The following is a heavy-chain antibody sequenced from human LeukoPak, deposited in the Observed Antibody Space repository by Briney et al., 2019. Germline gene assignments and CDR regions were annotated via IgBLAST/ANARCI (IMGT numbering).Heavy chain of an antibody. V-gene: IGHV3-30-3*01. CDR1: GFTFSSYA. J-gene: IGHJ4*02. Sequence: TGGSLRLSCAASGFTFSSYAMHWVRQAPGKGLEWVAVISYDGSNKYYADSVKGRFTISRDNSKNTLYLQMNSLRAEDTAVYYCARDSFSSSWYKVLPLSRKYGFLDYWGQGTLVTVSS. D-gene: IGHD6-13*01. CDR2: ISYDGSNK. CDR3: ARDSFSSSWYKVLPLSRKYGFLDY.